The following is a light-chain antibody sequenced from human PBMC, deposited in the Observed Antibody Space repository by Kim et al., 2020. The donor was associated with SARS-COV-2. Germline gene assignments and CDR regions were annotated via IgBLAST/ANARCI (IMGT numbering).Light chain of an antibody. Sequence: EIVLTQSPGTLSLSPGERATLTCRASQSVSSNYLAWYQQTPGQAPRLLIYGASTRNNGIADRFSGGGSGTDYTLAISSLEPDDFAVYYCQQYGRSPITFGQGTRLEIK. CDR3: QQYGRSPIT. J-gene: IGKJ5*01. CDR1: QSVSSNY. CDR2: GAS. V-gene: IGKV3-20*01.